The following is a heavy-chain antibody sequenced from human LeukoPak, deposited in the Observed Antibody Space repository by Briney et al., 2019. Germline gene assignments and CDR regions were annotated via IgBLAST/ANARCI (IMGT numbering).Heavy chain of an antibody. J-gene: IGHJ4*02. CDR2: ISYSGYT. Sequence: SETLSLTCTVSGASFSDYHWSWIRQPPGKGLDYIGFISYSGYTHYNPSLKSRVTISLDPSKNQFSLRLSSVTAADTAVYYCARSSRSSGWYFDYWGQGTLVTVSS. CDR1: GASFSDYH. D-gene: IGHD6-19*01. V-gene: IGHV4-59*12. CDR3: ARSSRSSGWYFDY.